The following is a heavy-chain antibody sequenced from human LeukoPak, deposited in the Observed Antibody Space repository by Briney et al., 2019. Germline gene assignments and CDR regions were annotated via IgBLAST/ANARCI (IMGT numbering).Heavy chain of an antibody. D-gene: IGHD3-10*01. CDR3: ARRKLDYYYGSGSYYYYMDV. V-gene: IGHV4-34*01. J-gene: IGHJ6*03. CDR1: GGSFSGYY. Sequence: SETLSLTCAVYGGSFSGYYWSWIRQPPGRGLEWIGEINHSGSTNYNPSLKSRVTISVDTSKNQFSLKLSSVTAADTAVYYCARRKLDYYYGSGSYYYYMDVWGKGTTVTISS. CDR2: INHSGST.